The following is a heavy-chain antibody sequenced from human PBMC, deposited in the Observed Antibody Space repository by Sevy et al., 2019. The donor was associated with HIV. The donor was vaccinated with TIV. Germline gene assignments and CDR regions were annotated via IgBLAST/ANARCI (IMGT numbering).Heavy chain of an antibody. D-gene: IGHD3-22*01. V-gene: IGHV3-30-3*01. J-gene: IGHJ4*02. CDR3: ARDNENYYDSRGYHYLFDY. CDR1: GFAFTNYYA. Sequence: GGSLRLSCTASGFAFTNYYAMHWVRQAPAKGLEWVGYISYDGSKKFYADSVRGRFTISRDSSGNTLFLQMNSLRAEDTAVYYCARDNENYYDSRGYHYLFDYWGQGTLVTVSS. CDR2: ISYDGSKK.